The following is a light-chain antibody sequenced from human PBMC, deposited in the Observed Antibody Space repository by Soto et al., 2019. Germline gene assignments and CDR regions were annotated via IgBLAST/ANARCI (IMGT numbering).Light chain of an antibody. CDR2: DAS. J-gene: IGKJ2*01. V-gene: IGKV1-5*01. Sequence: DIQMTQSPSTLSASVGDRDTITCRASQSISNWLAWYQQRPGEAPKLLMYDASTLENWVPSRFSGSGSGTEFTLTISGLRPDDFATYYCQQYNTYSYTFGQGTKLEIK. CDR1: QSISNW. CDR3: QQYNTYSYT.